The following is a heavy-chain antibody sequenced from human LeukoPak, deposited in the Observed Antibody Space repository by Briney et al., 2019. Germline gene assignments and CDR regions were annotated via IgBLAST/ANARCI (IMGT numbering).Heavy chain of an antibody. J-gene: IGHJ4*02. CDR1: GFTFSSYA. V-gene: IGHV3-23*01. CDR3: AKEIPSSIAVAGKGYYFDY. Sequence: GRSLRLSCAASGFTFSSYAMSWVRQAPGKGLEWVSAISGSGGSTYYADSVKGRFTISRDNSKNTLYLQMNSLRAEDTAVYYCAKEIPSSIAVAGKGYYFDYWGQGTLVTVSS. D-gene: IGHD6-19*01. CDR2: ISGSGGST.